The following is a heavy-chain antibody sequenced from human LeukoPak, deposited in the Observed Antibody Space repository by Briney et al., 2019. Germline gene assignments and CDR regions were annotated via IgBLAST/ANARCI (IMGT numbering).Heavy chain of an antibody. CDR3: AKDRAGYSYDFFDY. CDR2: ISASGGST. CDR1: GFTFNNYG. J-gene: IGHJ4*02. V-gene: IGHV3-23*01. Sequence: PGGSLRLSCAASGFTFNNYGMTWVRQAPGKGLEWVSGISASGGSTYYADSVKGRFTISRDNSKNTVYLQMNSLRAEDTAVYYCAKDRAGYSYDFFDYWGQGTLVTVSS. D-gene: IGHD5-18*01.